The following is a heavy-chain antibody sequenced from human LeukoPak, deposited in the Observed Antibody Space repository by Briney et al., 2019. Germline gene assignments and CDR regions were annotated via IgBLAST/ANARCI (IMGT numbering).Heavy chain of an antibody. V-gene: IGHV4-39*01. J-gene: IGHJ4*02. CDR1: GGSISSSSYY. D-gene: IGHD3-16*02. CDR3: ASVMITFGGVIEYYFDY. CDR2: IYYSGST. Sequence: SETLSLTXTVSGGSISSSSYYWGWIRQPPGKGLEWIGSIYYSGSTYYNPSLKSRVTISVDTSKNQFSLKLSSVTAADTAVYYCASVMITFGGVIEYYFDYWGQGTLVTVSS.